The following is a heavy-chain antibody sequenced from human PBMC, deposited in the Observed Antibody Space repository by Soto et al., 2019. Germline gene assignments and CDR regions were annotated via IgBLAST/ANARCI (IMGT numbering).Heavy chain of an antibody. CDR3: ARDPGYSSGYYCEY. D-gene: IGHD3-22*01. Sequence: HPGGSLRLACAASGFTFSSYAMHWVRQAPGKGLEWVAVISYDGSNKYYADSVKGRFTISRDNSKNTLYLQMNSLRAEDTAVYYCARDPGYSSGYYCEYWGQGTLVTVSS. CDR2: ISYDGSNK. CDR1: GFTFSSYA. J-gene: IGHJ4*02. V-gene: IGHV3-30-3*01.